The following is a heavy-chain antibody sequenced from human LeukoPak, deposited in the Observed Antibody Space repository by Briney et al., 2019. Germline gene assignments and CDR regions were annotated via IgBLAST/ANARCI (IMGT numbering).Heavy chain of an antibody. Sequence: SETLSLTCTVSGDSVSDNSHSWGCIRQAPGRGLEWVGSIYFAGSPFFRPSLKSRLTLSLDTAKNQFSMSLSSVTAADTAFYYCARGIVVLSGAAPFDFWGQGALVTVSS. CDR1: GDSVSDNSHS. V-gene: IGHV4-39*07. J-gene: IGHJ4*02. CDR2: IYFAGSP. D-gene: IGHD4/OR15-4a*01. CDR3: ARGIVVLSGAAPFDF.